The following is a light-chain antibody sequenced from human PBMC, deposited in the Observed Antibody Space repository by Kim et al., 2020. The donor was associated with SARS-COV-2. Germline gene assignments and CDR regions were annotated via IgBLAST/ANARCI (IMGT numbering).Light chain of an antibody. CDR3: QRSYSTPWT. V-gene: IGKV1-39*01. CDR2: AAS. J-gene: IGKJ1*01. Sequence: ASVGDRGTIACRASQGISSYLNWYQQKPGKAPKLLIYAASSLQSGVPSRFSGSGSGTDFTLTISSLQPEDFATYYFQRSYSTPWTFGQGTKVDIK. CDR1: QGISSY.